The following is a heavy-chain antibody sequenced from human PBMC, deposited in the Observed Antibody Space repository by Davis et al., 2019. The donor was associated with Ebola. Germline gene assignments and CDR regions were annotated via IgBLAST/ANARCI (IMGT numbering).Heavy chain of an antibody. CDR3: AIYLVLDAFDI. Sequence: ASVKVSCKASGYTSTSYAMHWVRQAPGQRLEWMGWINAGNGNTKYSQKFQGRVTITRDTSASTAYMELSSLRSEDTAVYYCAIYLVLDAFDIWGQGTMVTVSS. CDR1: GYTSTSYA. J-gene: IGHJ3*02. CDR2: INAGNGNT. V-gene: IGHV1-3*01. D-gene: IGHD2-8*02.